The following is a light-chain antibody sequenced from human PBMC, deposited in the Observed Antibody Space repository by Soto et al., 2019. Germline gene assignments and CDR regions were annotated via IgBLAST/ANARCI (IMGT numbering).Light chain of an antibody. CDR1: QSVARF. CDR2: DAS. J-gene: IGKJ5*01. V-gene: IGKV3-11*01. CDR3: QQRNNWPIT. Sequence: EIVLTQSPASLPLSPGERATLSCRASQSVARFLAWFQQKPGQAPRLLIYDASKRASGIPARFSGSGSGTDFTLTISSLDPEDFAVYYCQQRNNWPITFGQGTRLEIK.